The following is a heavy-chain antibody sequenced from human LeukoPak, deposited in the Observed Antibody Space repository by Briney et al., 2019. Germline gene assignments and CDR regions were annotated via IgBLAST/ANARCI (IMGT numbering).Heavy chain of an antibody. V-gene: IGHV3-21*01. CDR1: GFPFSSYS. D-gene: IGHD6-13*01. CDR3: ARDRVAAAGPDY. J-gene: IGHJ4*02. CDR2: ISSSSSYI. Sequence: GRSLRLFCAASGFPFSSYSMKWVRRPRRRGLEWVSSISSSSSYIYYADSVKGRFTISRDNAKNSLYLQMNSLRAEDTAVYYCARDRVAAAGPDYWGQGTLVTVSS.